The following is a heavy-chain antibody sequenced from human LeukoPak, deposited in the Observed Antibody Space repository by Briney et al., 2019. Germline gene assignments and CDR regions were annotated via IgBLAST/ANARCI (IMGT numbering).Heavy chain of an antibody. J-gene: IGHJ4*02. V-gene: IGHV4-39*07. D-gene: IGHD6-19*01. CDR3: ARDPSSGWYYFDY. CDR2: IYYSGST. CDR1: GGSISSSSYY. Sequence: SETLSLTCTVSGGSISSSSYYWGWIRQPPGKGLEWIGSIYYSGSTYYNPSLRSRVTISVDTSKNQFSLKLSSVTAADTAVYYCARDPSSGWYYFDYWGQGTLVTVSS.